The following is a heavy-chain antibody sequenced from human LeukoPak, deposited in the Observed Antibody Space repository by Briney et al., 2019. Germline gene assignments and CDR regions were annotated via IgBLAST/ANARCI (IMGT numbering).Heavy chain of an antibody. Sequence: GGSLRLSCAASGFTFSSYSMNWVRQAPGKGLEWVSSISSSSSYIYYADPVKGRFTISRDNAKNSLYLQMNSLRAEDTAVYYCARDWAVAGDFDYWGQGTLVTVSS. V-gene: IGHV3-21*01. J-gene: IGHJ4*02. D-gene: IGHD6-19*01. CDR1: GFTFSSYS. CDR2: ISSSSSYI. CDR3: ARDWAVAGDFDY.